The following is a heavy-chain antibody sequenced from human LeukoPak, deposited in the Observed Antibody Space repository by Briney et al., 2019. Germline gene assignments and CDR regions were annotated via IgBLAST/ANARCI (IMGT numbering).Heavy chain of an antibody. D-gene: IGHD5-24*01. J-gene: IGHJ4*02. CDR2: MYSGGST. CDR3: ARESSGWLQLFDY. V-gene: IGHV3-66*01. CDR1: GFTVSSKY. Sequence: GGSLTLSCAASGFTVSSKYMSWVRQAPGKGLEWVSVMYSGGSTYYADSVKGRFTISRDNSNNTVYLQMNSLRAEDTAVYYCARESSGWLQLFDYWGQGTLVTVSS.